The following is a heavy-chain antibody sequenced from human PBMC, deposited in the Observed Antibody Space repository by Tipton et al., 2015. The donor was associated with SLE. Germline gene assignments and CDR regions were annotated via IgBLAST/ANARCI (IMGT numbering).Heavy chain of an antibody. CDR2: IYYSGNT. CDR3: AASGGGGLDI. D-gene: IGHD2-15*01. J-gene: IGHJ3*02. Sequence: TLSLTCTVSGDSIGSGGYFWNWIRQHPGKGLEWIGYIYYSGNTYYNPSLKSRVTISVDTSKNQFSLKLTSVTAADTAVYYCAASGGGGLDIWGQGTMVTVSS. V-gene: IGHV4-30-4*01. CDR1: GDSIGSGGYF.